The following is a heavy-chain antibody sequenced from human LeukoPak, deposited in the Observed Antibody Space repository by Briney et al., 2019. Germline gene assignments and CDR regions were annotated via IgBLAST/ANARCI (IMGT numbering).Heavy chain of an antibody. D-gene: IGHD3-10*01. J-gene: IGHJ6*02. Sequence: PGRSLRLSCAASGFTFSSYGMHWVRQAPGKGLEWVAVISYDGSNKYYADPVKGRFTISRDNSKNTLYLQMNSLRAEDTAVYYCAKDPRSITMVRGVIPGAYYYYGMDVWGQGTTVTVSS. V-gene: IGHV3-30*18. CDR3: AKDPRSITMVRGVIPGAYYYYGMDV. CDR2: ISYDGSNK. CDR1: GFTFSSYG.